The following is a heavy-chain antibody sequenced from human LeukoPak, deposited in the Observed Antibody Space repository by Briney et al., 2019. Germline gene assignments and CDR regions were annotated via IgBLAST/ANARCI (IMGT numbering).Heavy chain of an antibody. J-gene: IGHJ4*02. CDR3: AKEDRSGSSGYNDY. CDR1: GFTFSSYA. V-gene: IGHV3-23*01. Sequence: GGSLRLSCAASGFTFSSYAMSWVRQAPGKGLEWVSSISGSGGSTYHADSVKGRFTIPRDNSKNTLYLQMNSLKAEDTAVYYCAKEDRSGSSGYNDYWAREPWSPSPQ. CDR2: ISGSGGST. D-gene: IGHD3-22*01.